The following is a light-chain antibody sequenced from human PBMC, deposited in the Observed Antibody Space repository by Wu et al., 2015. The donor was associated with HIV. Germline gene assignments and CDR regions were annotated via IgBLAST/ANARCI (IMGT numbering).Light chain of an antibody. CDR2: DTS. Sequence: SLSPGEGATLSCRASHSVSTYVAWYQQKPGQTPRLLIYDTSNRATGVPARFSGSGSGTDFTLTISSLEPEDFAVYYCQQRNNWVWTFGQGTKVEIK. J-gene: IGKJ1*01. V-gene: IGKV3-11*01. CDR3: QQRNNWVWT. CDR1: HSVSTY.